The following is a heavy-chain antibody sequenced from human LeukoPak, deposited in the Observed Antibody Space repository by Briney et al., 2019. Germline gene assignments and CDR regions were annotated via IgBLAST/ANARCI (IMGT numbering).Heavy chain of an antibody. CDR3: ARPRPNYDFWSGYSNDAFDI. CDR1: GYTFTSYD. J-gene: IGHJ3*02. CDR2: MNPNSGNT. Sequence: ASVKVSCKASGYTFTSYDINWVRQTTGQGLEWMGWMNPNSGNTGYAQKFQGRVTMTRNTSISTAYMELSSLRSEGTAVYYCARPRPNYDFWSGYSNDAFDIWGQGTMVTVSS. V-gene: IGHV1-8*01. D-gene: IGHD3-3*01.